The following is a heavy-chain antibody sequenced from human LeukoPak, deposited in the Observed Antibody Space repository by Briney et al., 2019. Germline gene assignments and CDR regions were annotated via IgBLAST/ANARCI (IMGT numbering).Heavy chain of an antibody. CDR2: ISAYNGNP. J-gene: IGHJ4*02. D-gene: IGHD5-12*01. CDR1: GYSFTNYG. V-gene: IGHV1-18*01. Sequence: ASVKVSCKTSGYSFTNYGISWVRQAPGQGLEWMGWISAYNGNPIYAQKLQGRVTMSTDTSTSTVYMELRSLRSDDTAVYYCARGDWLPLPYAFDHWGQGTLVTVSS. CDR3: ARGDWLPLPYAFDH.